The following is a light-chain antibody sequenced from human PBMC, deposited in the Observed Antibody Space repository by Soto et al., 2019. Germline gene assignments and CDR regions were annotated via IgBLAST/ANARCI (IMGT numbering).Light chain of an antibody. J-gene: IGKJ3*01. V-gene: IGKV1-9*01. CDR3: QQLNAYPFT. Sequence: DIQLTQSPSFLSASVGDRVTITCRASQGINNYLTWYQQKPGKAPNLLIYAASTLQSGVPSRFSGSGSGTEFTLTISSLQPEDFATYYCQQLNAYPFTFGPGTKVDIK. CDR2: AAS. CDR1: QGINNY.